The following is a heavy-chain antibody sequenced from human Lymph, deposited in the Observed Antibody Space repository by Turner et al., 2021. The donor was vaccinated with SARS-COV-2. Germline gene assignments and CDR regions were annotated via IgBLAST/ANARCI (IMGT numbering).Heavy chain of an antibody. J-gene: IGHJ6*02. CDR1: GLTGRSNY. CDR3: ARDLDTAGGMDV. CDR2: IYSGGTT. Sequence: EVQLVESGVGLVQPGGSLILSCAASGLTGRSNYMSRVRQGPGKGLEWVTVIYSGGTTYYADSVKGRFTISRHNSKNTLYLQMNSLRAEDRAVYDCARDLDTAGGMDVWGQGTTVTVSS. V-gene: IGHV3-53*04. D-gene: IGHD5-18*01.